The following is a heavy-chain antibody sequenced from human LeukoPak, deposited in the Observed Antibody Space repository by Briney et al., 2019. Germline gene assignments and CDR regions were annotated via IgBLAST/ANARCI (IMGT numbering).Heavy chain of an antibody. J-gene: IGHJ5*02. Sequence: GASVKVSCKASGYTFTSYYMHWVRQAPGQGLEWMGLINPSGSSTSYAQKFQGRLSLTRDMSTSTDYMELSSLRSEDTAVYYCARDNSVGDTAWWFDPWAREPWSPSPQ. CDR2: INPSGSST. CDR1: GYTFTSYY. D-gene: IGHD1-26*01. CDR3: ARDNSVGDTAWWFDP. V-gene: IGHV1-46*01.